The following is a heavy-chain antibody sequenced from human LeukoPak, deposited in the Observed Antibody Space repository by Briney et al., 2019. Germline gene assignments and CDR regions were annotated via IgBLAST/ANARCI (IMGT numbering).Heavy chain of an antibody. CDR2: IYYSGST. D-gene: IGHD3-22*01. CDR3: ARGGQYYYDSSGFKFDY. J-gene: IGHJ4*02. V-gene: IGHV4-59*01. CDR1: GGSISSYY. Sequence: SETLSLTCTVSGGSISSYYWSWIRQPPREGREWIGYIYYSGSTNYNPSLKSRVTISVDASKNQFSLKLSAVTAADTAVYYCARGGQYYYDSSGFKFDYWGQGTLVTVSS.